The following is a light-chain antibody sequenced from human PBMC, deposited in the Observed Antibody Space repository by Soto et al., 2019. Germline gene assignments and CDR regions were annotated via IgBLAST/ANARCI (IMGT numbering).Light chain of an antibody. J-gene: IGKJ2*01. Sequence: DIVWTQSPGILSLSPGERATLACRASQSVSSSYLAWYQQKPCQAPRLLIYGASSRATAIPDRFSGSGSGTDFTLTISRLEPADFAVYCCQQYGSSPYTFGPGTQLQIK. CDR3: QQYGSSPYT. V-gene: IGKV3-20*01. CDR2: GAS. CDR1: QSVSSSY.